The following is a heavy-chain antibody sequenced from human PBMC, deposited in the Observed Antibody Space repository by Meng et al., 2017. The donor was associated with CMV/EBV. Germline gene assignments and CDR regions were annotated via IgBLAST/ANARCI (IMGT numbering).Heavy chain of an antibody. CDR3: ARTRITIFGVVIIARYGMDV. CDR2: ISSSGSTI. D-gene: IGHD3-3*01. V-gene: IGHV3-48*03. CDR1: GFTFRSYE. J-gene: IGHJ6*02. Sequence: GESLKISCAASGFTFRSYEMNWVRQAPGKGLEWVSYISSSGSTIYYADSVKGRFTISRDNAKNSLYLQMNSLRAEDTAVYYCARTRITIFGVVIIARYGMDVWGQGTTVTVSS.